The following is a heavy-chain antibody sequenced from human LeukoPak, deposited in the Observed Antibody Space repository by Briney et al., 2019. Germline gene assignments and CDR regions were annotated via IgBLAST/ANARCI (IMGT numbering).Heavy chain of an antibody. V-gene: IGHV1-8*01. CDR3: ARGRGYSSGWYPITGGYYYYYMDV. J-gene: IGHJ6*03. D-gene: IGHD6-19*01. Sequence: ASVKVSCKASGYTFTSYDINWVRQATGQGLEWMGWMNPNSGNTGYAQKFQGRVTMTRNTSISTAYMELSSLRSEDTAVYYCARGRGYSSGWYPITGGYYYYYMDVWGKGTTVTISS. CDR1: GYTFTSYD. CDR2: MNPNSGNT.